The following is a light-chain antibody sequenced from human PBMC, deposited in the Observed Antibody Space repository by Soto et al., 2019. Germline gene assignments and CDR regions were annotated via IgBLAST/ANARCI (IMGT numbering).Light chain of an antibody. J-gene: IGKJ2*01. CDR3: PQYSHWPPT. Sequence: EIVMTQSPATLSVSPGERATLSCRASQSVSSNLAWYQQKPGQAPRLLIYGASARATGIPARFSGSGSGTEFTVAISSLQSEDFAVYYCPQYSHWPPTFGQGTKLEIK. CDR1: QSVSSN. V-gene: IGKV3-15*01. CDR2: GAS.